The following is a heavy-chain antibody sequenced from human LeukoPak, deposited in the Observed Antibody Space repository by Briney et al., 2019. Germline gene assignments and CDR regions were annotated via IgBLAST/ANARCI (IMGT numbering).Heavy chain of an antibody. J-gene: IGHJ4*02. CDR2: IYTSGST. CDR3: ARGSVTGSFDY. CDR1: GRSFSDYY. Sequence: SETLSLTWAVYGRSFSDYYWSWRRQPAGKGLGWVGRIYTSGSTNYNPTLKGRVTISVDTSTNQFSLKLSSVTAADTAVYYCARGSVTGSFDYWGQGTLVTVSS. V-gene: IGHV4-59*10. D-gene: IGHD1-20*01.